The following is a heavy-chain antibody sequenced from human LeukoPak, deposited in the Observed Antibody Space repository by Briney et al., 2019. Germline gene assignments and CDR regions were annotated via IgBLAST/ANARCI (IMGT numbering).Heavy chain of an antibody. J-gene: IGHJ4*02. CDR2: IIPIFGTA. Sequence: ASVKVSCKASGYTFTGYYMHWVRQAPGQGLEWMGRIIPIFGTANYAQKFQGRVTITTDESTSTAYMELSSLRSEDTAVYYCATASGSYRLFDYWGQGTLVTVSS. CDR3: ATASGSYRLFDY. D-gene: IGHD1-26*01. V-gene: IGHV1-69*05. CDR1: GYTFTGYY.